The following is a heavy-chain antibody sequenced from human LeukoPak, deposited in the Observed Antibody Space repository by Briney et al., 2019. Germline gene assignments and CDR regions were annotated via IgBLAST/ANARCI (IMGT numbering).Heavy chain of an antibody. CDR2: FYASGST. J-gene: IGHJ3*02. D-gene: IGHD2-21*02. CDR3: AGDGTYCGSDCYPHDALDI. V-gene: IGHV4-4*07. Sequence: SETLSLTCTVSGVSISGYYWSWIRQPAGKGLEWLGRFYASGSTNQNPSLNSRVTMSVDMSKNQFSLKLTSVTAADTAVYYCAGDGTYCGSDCYPHDALDIWGQGTMVTVSS. CDR1: GVSISGYY.